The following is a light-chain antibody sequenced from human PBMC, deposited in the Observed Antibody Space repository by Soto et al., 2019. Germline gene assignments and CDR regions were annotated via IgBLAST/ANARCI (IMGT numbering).Light chain of an antibody. CDR1: QSISSW. CDR3: QHCHSLPLT. CDR2: DAS. V-gene: IGKV1-5*01. J-gene: IGKJ5*01. Sequence: DIQMTQSPSTLSASVGDRVTITCRASQSISSWLAWYQQKPGKAPKLLIYDASSLESGVPSRFSGSGSGTEFTLTISSLQPDDIATYYCQHCHSLPLTFGQGTRLEI.